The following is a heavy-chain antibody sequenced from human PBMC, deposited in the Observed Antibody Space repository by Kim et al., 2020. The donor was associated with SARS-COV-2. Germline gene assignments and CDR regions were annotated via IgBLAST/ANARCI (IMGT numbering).Heavy chain of an antibody. Sequence: GGSLRLSCAASGFTFSNAWMSWVRQAPGKGLEWVGRIKSKTDGGTTDYAAPVKGRFTISRDDSKNTLYLQMNSLKTEDTAVYYCTTDCIVGATSSYAFDIWGQGTMVTVSS. J-gene: IGHJ3*02. CDR1: GFTFSNAW. D-gene: IGHD1-26*01. CDR2: IKSKTDGGTT. CDR3: TTDCIVGATSSYAFDI. V-gene: IGHV3-15*01.